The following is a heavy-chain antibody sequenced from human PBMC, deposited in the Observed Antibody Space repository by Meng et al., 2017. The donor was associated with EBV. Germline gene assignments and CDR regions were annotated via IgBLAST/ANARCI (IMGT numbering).Heavy chain of an antibody. Sequence: QNPFRSSVPTTVNPTHTLTLTCPFSGFSLSTRGVGVGWSRQPPGKALEWLALIYWDDDKRYSPSLKSRLTITKDTSKNQVVLTMTNMDPVDAATYYCAHIIAARPFDYWGQGTLVTVSS. CDR1: GFSLSTRGVG. V-gene: IGHV2-5*02. CDR3: AHIIAARPFDY. J-gene: IGHJ4*02. CDR2: IYWDDDK. D-gene: IGHD6-6*01.